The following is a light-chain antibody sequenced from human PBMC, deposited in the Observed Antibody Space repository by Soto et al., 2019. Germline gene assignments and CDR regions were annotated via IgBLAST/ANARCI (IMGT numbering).Light chain of an antibody. CDR1: QSVSNY. CDR2: DAS. J-gene: IGKJ3*01. V-gene: IGKV3-11*01. CDR3: QQRSNWPLFT. Sequence: EIVLTQSPATLSLSPGERATLSCRASQSVSNYLAWYQQKPGQGPRLLIYDASNRATGIPARFSGSGSGTDFTLTISSPVPEDFAVYYCQQRSNWPLFTFGPGTKVDIK.